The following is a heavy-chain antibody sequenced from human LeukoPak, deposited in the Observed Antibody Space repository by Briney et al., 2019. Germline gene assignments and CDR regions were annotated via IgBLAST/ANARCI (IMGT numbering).Heavy chain of an antibody. CDR1: GFIFSSYS. CDR2: ISRSSSYI. D-gene: IGHD6-19*01. V-gene: IGHV3-21*04. CDR3: ARRSGIAVAGAFDY. J-gene: IGHJ4*02. Sequence: GGSLRLSCAASGFIFSSYSMSWVRQAPGKGLEWVSSISRSSSYIYYADSVKGRFTISRDNSKNTLYLQMNSLRAEDTAVYYCARRSGIAVAGAFDYWGQGTLVTVSS.